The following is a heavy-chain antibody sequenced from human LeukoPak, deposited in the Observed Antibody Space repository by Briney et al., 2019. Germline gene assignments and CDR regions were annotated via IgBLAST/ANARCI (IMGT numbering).Heavy chain of an antibody. J-gene: IGHJ4*02. Sequence: PGGSLRLSCAASGFTFSSYSMNWVRQAPGKGLEWVSSISSSSRNIDYTDSVKGRFTISRDNAKNSLYLQMNSLRAEDTAVYYCARPRGCGSSRCNNFDYWGQGTLVTVSS. CDR1: GFTFSSYS. V-gene: IGHV3-21*01. D-gene: IGHD2-2*01. CDR3: ARPRGCGSSRCNNFDY. CDR2: ISSSSRNI.